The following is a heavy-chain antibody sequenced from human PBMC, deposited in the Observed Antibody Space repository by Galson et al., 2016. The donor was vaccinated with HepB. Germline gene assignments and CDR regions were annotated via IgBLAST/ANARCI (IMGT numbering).Heavy chain of an antibody. CDR1: GFTFSRYD. Sequence: SLRLSCAASGFTFSRYDMHWVRHVTGKGLEWVSAIGTAGDTYYPGSVKGRFTISRENAKNSLYLQMNSLRDEDTAVYYRARDGGGTGGYYYYAMDVWGQGTTVTVSS. D-gene: IGHD1-14*01. J-gene: IGHJ6*02. CDR3: ARDGGGTGGYYYYAMDV. CDR2: IGTAGDT. V-gene: IGHV3-13*01.